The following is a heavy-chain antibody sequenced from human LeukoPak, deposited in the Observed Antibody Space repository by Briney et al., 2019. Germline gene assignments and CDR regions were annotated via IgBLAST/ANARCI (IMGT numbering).Heavy chain of an antibody. CDR2: IRYDGSNK. CDR3: AKDARLWAVAATFPYYMDV. Sequence: GGSLRLSCAASGFTFSSYGMHWVRQAPGKGLEWVAFIRYDGSNKYYADSVKGRFTISRDNSKNTLYLQMNSLRAEDTAVYCCAKDARLWAVAATFPYYMDVWGKGTTVTISS. V-gene: IGHV3-30*02. J-gene: IGHJ6*03. D-gene: IGHD2-15*01. CDR1: GFTFSSYG.